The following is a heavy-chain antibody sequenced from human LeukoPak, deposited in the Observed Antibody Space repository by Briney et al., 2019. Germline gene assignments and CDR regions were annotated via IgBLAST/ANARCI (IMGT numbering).Heavy chain of an antibody. CDR3: ARDLAISTSCFDY. CDR2: ISSSSSAT. CDR1: KFTFSDYS. D-gene: IGHD2-2*01. Sequence: GGSLRLSCGASKFTFSDYSMNWVRQAPGKGLEWVSYISSSSSATYYADSVKGRFTISRDNSKNTVYLQMNSLRAEDTAVYYCARDLAISTSCFDYWGQGTLVAVSS. V-gene: IGHV3-48*01. J-gene: IGHJ4*02.